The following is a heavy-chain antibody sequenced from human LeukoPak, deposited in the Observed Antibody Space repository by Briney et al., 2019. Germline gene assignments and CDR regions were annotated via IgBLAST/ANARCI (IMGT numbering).Heavy chain of an antibody. Sequence: KPSETLSLTCAVYGGSFSGYYWSWIRQPPGKGLEWIGEINHSESTNYNPSLKSRVTISVDTSKNQFSLKLSSVTAADTAVYYCASPPMDCSSTSCFPMDVWGQGTTVTVSS. J-gene: IGHJ6*02. D-gene: IGHD2-2*01. CDR2: INHSEST. CDR3: ASPPMDCSSTSCFPMDV. V-gene: IGHV4-34*01. CDR1: GGSFSGYY.